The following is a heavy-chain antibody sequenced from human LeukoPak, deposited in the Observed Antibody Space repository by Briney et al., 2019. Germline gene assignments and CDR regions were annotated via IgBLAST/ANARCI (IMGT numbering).Heavy chain of an antibody. V-gene: IGHV4-59*12. J-gene: IGHJ4*02. Sequence: SETLSLTCTVSGGSISSYYWSWIRQPPGKGLKWIGTIYHSGSTYYNPSLKSRVTISVDTSKNQFSLKLSSVTAADTAVYYCARDIVVVPAAMLEPGRGFDYWGQGTLVTVSS. CDR3: ARDIVVVPAAMLEPGRGFDY. D-gene: IGHD2-2*01. CDR1: GGSISSYY. CDR2: IYHSGST.